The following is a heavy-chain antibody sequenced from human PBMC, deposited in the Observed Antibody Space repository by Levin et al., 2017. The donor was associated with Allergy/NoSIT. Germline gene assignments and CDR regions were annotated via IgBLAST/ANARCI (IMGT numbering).Heavy chain of an antibody. CDR1: GGSVNTDHSY. CDR2: IYYSGST. CDR3: ARDPSAGGVLVPAAMRGDYFDY. V-gene: IGHV4-39*07. D-gene: IGHD2-2*01. Sequence: TSETLSLTCTVSGGSVNTDHSYWGWIRQPPGKGLEWIGSIYYSGSTYYNPSLKSRVTISVDTSKNQFSLELSSMTAADTAVYYCARDPSAGGVLVPAAMRGDYFDYWGQGSLVTVSS. J-gene: IGHJ4*02.